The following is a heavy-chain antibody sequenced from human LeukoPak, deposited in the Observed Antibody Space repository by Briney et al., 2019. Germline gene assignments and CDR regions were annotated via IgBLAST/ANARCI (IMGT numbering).Heavy chain of an antibody. D-gene: IGHD2/OR15-2a*01. J-gene: IGHJ6*03. Sequence: ASVKVSCKASGGTFSSYAISWVRQAPGQGLEWMGGIIPIFGTANYAQKFQGRVTITADESTSTAYMELSSLRSEDTAVYYCARGFYDHYYYYNMDVWGKGTTVTVSS. V-gene: IGHV1-69*13. CDR3: ARGFYDHYYYYNMDV. CDR1: GGTFSSYA. CDR2: IIPIFGTA.